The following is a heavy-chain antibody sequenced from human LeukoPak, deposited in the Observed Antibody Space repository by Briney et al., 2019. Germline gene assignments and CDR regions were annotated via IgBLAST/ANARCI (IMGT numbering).Heavy chain of an antibody. CDR1: GYGFTTNW. Sequence: GESLKISCKGSGYGFTTNWIGWVRQTPGKGLEWMGIIYPGDFDNRYSPSFQGHVTISVDNSISTAYLQWSSLRAEDTAMYYCAKKRDCSGGNCHSNPGHYFDCWGQGTLVTVSS. CDR3: AKKRDCSGGNCHSNPGHYFDC. J-gene: IGHJ4*01. V-gene: IGHV5-51*01. D-gene: IGHD2-15*01. CDR2: IYPGDFDN.